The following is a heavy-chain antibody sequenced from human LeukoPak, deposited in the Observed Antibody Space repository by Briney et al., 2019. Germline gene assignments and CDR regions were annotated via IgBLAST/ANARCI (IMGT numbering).Heavy chain of an antibody. Sequence: PSETLSLTCAVYGGSFSGYYWSWIRQPPGKGLEWIGYVYYSGSTNYNPSLKSRVTISIDTSKNQFSLKLSSVTAADTAVYYCASTYCGGYCYSSDDYYYMDVWGKGTTVTVSS. V-gene: IGHV4-59*01. CDR2: VYYSGST. D-gene: IGHD2-21*01. CDR1: GGSFSGYY. CDR3: ASTYCGGYCYSSDDYYYMDV. J-gene: IGHJ6*03.